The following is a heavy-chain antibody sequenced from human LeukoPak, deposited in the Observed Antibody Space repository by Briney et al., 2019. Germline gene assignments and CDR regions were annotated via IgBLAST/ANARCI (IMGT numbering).Heavy chain of an antibody. CDR3: ARSVLFDP. CDR1: GDSIRSYY. V-gene: IGHV4-59*01. Sequence: KASETLSLTCTVSGDSIRSYYWSWIRQPPGKGLEWIGYIYYSGSTNYSPSLKSRVTMSVDTSKNQFSLKLSSVTAADTAVYYCARSVLFDPWGQGTLVTVSS. J-gene: IGHJ5*02. CDR2: IYYSGST.